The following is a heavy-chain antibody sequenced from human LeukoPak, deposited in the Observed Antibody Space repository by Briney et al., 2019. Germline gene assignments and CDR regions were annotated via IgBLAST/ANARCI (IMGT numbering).Heavy chain of an antibody. D-gene: IGHD1-26*01. CDR3: ARDRSRSLY. CDR1: GFTLSSYW. J-gene: IGHJ4*02. Sequence: PGGSLRLSCVASGFTLSSYWMTWVRQAPGKGLEWVANIKQDGSEKYYVDSVKGRFTISRDDAKNSLYLQMNSLRAEDTAVYYCARDRSRSLYWGQGTLVTVSS. CDR2: IKQDGSEK. V-gene: IGHV3-7*01.